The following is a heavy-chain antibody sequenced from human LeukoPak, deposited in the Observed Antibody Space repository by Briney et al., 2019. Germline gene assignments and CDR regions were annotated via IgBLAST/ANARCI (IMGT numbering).Heavy chain of an antibody. J-gene: IGHJ6*03. CDR2: ISYDGSNK. CDR1: GFTFSSYA. CDR3: ARDRIVASSRWYAFTYYMDV. V-gene: IGHV3-30*01. D-gene: IGHD6-13*01. Sequence: HPGRSLRLSCAASGFTFSSYAMHWVRQAPGKGLEWVAVISYDGSNKYYADSVKGRFTISRDNSKNTLYLQMNSLRAEDTAVYYCARDRIVASSRWYAFTYYMDVWGKGTTVTVSS.